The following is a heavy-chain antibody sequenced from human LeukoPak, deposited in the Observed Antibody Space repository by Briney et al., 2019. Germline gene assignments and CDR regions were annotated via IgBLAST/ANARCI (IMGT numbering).Heavy chain of an antibody. D-gene: IGHD5-18*01. CDR2: IIPIFGTA. CDR1: GGTFSSYA. V-gene: IGHV1-69*05. CDR3: ARGSTRGYSYGHYFDY. J-gene: IGHJ4*02. Sequence: EASVKVSCKASGGTFSSYAISWVRQAPGQGLEWMGGIIPIFGTANYAQKFQGRVTITTDESTSTAYMELSSLRSEDTAVYYCARGSTRGYSYGHYFDYWGQGTLVTVSS.